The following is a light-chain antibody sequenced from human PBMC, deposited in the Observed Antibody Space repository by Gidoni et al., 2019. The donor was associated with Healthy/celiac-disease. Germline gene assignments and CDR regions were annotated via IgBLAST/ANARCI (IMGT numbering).Light chain of an antibody. V-gene: IGKV1-39*01. CDR1: QSISSY. J-gene: IGKJ2*01. Sequence: DIQMTQSPSSLSASVGDRVTITCLASQSISSYLNWYQQKPGKAPKPLIYAASSLQSGVPSRFSGSGSGTDFTLTISILQPEDFATYYCQQSYSTPPTFGQGTKLEIK. CDR3: QQSYSTPPT. CDR2: AAS.